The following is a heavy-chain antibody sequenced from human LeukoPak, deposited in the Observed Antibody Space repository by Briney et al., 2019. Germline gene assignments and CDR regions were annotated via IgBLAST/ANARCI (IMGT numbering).Heavy chain of an antibody. J-gene: IGHJ6*02. CDR2: IIPIFGTA. CDR3: ARVEMATPRVYYYFYGILV. V-gene: IGHV1-69*01. CDR1: GGTFTSYA. Sequence: ASVKVSFKASGGTFTSYAISWVRQAPGQGLEWMGGIIPIFGTANYAQKFQGRVTITADESTSTAYMELGRLRSEDTAVYYCARVEMATPRVYYYFYGILVWGQGTTVTVSS. D-gene: IGHD5-24*01.